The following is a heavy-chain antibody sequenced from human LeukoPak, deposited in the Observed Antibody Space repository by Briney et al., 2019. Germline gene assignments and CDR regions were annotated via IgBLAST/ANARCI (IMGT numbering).Heavy chain of an antibody. CDR2: ISGSGGST. Sequence: GGSLRLSCVASGFSFSTYSMNWVRQAPGKGLEWISFISGSGGSTYYADSVKGRFTISRDNSKNTLYLQMNSLRAEDTAVYYCAKDIAGMGATSDYWGQGTLVTVSS. J-gene: IGHJ4*02. V-gene: IGHV3-23*01. CDR3: AKDIAGMGATSDY. CDR1: GFSFSTYS. D-gene: IGHD1-26*01.